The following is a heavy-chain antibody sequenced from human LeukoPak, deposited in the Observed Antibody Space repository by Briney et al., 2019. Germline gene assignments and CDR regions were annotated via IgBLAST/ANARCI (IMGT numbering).Heavy chain of an antibody. V-gene: IGHV3-30*02. J-gene: IGHJ4*02. Sequence: GGSLRLSCAASGFTFSSFGMYWVRQTPGKGLEWLTFIHNDGITEYYADSVKGRFTISRDNSKNTVYLQMNSLRAEDTAVYYCAKDPGSGGPGGWLGYFDYWGQGTLVTVSS. D-gene: IGHD6-19*01. CDR2: IHNDGITE. CDR1: GFTFSSFG. CDR3: AKDPGSGGPGGWLGYFDY.